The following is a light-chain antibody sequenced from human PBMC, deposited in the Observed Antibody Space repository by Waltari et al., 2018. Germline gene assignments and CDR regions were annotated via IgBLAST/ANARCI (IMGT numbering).Light chain of an antibody. CDR2: SNN. CDR3: STWDDRLTGVV. CDR1: NSNTGSNT. V-gene: IGLV1-44*01. Sequence: QSVLAQPPSASGTPGQRITISCSGSNSNTGSNTVNWYQQFPGTAPRLLIYSNNQRPSGVPDRCSASKSGSSAALAVYGLHSEDEADDYCSTWDDRLTGVVFGGGTKVTVL. J-gene: IGLJ2*01.